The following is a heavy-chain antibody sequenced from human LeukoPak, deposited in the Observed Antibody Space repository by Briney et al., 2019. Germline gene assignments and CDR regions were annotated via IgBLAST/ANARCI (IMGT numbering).Heavy chain of an antibody. D-gene: IGHD4-17*01. V-gene: IGHV4-61*02. J-gene: IGHJ5*02. CDR1: GGSISSGSYY. CDR2: IYTSGST. CDR3: ARLLGGDYVWFDP. Sequence: SETLSLTCTVSGGSISSGSYYWSWIRQPAGKGLEWIGRIYTSGSTNYNPSLKSRVTISVDTSKNQFSLKLSSVTAADTAVYYCARLLGGDYVWFDPWGQGTLVTVSS.